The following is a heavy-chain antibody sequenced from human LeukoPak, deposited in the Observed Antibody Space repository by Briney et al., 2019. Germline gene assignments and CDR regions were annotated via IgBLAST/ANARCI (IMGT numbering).Heavy chain of an antibody. CDR1: GYTFTGYY. CDR3: ARVMGYGDPFDY. V-gene: IGHV1-2*02. Sequence: GASVKVSCKASGYTFTGYYMHWVRQAPGQGLEWTGWINPNSGGTNYAQKFQGRVTMTRDTSISTAYMELSRLRSDDTAVYYCARVMGYGDPFDYWGQGTLVTVSS. D-gene: IGHD4-17*01. CDR2: INPNSGGT. J-gene: IGHJ4*02.